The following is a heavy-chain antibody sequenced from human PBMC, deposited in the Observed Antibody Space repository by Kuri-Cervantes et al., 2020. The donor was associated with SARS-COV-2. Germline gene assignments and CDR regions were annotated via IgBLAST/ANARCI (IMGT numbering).Heavy chain of an antibody. CDR3: ARDRLAAAGTTEHRH. D-gene: IGHD6-13*01. J-gene: IGHJ1*01. Sequence: ASVKVSCKASGYTFTDYYIHWVRQAPGQGLEWMGWISAYNGNTNYAQKLQGKVTMTTDTSTSTAYMELRSLRSDDTAVYYCARDRLAAAGTTEHRHWGQGTLVTVSS. V-gene: IGHV1-18*04. CDR1: GYTFTDYY. CDR2: ISAYNGNT.